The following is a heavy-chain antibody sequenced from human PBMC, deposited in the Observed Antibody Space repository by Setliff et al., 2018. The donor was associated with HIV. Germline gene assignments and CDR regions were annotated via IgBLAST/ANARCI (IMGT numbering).Heavy chain of an antibody. V-gene: IGHV4-59*11. CDR2: THYSGRS. J-gene: IGHJ2*01. CDR3: ARDVGLCGVDCWPYFYFDL. Sequence: SETLSLTCTISGGFISNHYWNWIRQPPGKGLEWIGSTHYSGRSYYSPSLKSRVTISLDTSKNQFSLKLSSMTAADTAVYYCARDVGLCGVDCWPYFYFDLGGRGNLVTVS. D-gene: IGHD2-21*02. CDR1: GGFISNHY.